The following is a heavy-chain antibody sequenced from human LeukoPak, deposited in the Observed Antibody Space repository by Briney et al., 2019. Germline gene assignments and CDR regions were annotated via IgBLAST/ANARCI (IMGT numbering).Heavy chain of an antibody. V-gene: IGHV1-18*01. D-gene: IGHD3-10*01. J-gene: IGHJ5*02. Sequence: ASVKVSCKASGYTFTTYGISWVRQAPGQGLEWMGWSSPYNGNTNYAQKLRGRVTMTTDTSTSTAYMELRSLRSDDTAVHYCARVRGSRGSVLAIGRHNWFDPWGQGTLVTVSS. CDR3: ARVRGSRGSVLAIGRHNWFDP. CDR1: GYTFTTYG. CDR2: SSPYNGNT.